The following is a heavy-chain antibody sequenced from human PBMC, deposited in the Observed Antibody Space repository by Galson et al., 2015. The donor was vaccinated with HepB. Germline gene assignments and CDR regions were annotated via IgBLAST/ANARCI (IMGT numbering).Heavy chain of an antibody. V-gene: IGHV3-30-3*01. CDR3: ARDHHYDYVWGSYRYPSYYFDY. J-gene: IGHJ4*02. D-gene: IGHD3-16*02. CDR2: ISYDGSNK. Sequence: SLRLSCAASGFAFSSYAMHWVRQAPGKGLEWVAVISYDGSNKYHADSVKGRFTISRDNSKNTLYLQMNSLRPEDTAVYYCARDHHYDYVWGSYRYPSYYFDYWGQGTLVTVSS. CDR1: GFAFSSYA.